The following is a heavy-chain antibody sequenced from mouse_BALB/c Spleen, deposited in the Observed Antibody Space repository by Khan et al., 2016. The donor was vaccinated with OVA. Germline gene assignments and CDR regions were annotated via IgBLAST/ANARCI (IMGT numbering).Heavy chain of an antibody. CDR1: GYTFTNYW. CDR3: AGRGAARATWDYFDY. J-gene: IGHJ2*01. CDR2: IFPGGGYT. Sequence: QIQLVQSGAELVRPGTSVKMSCKAAGYTFTNYWIGWVKQRPGHGLEWIGDIFPGGGYTNYNEKFKGKATLTADTSSSTAYMQLSSLTSEDSALYYCAGRGAARATWDYFDYWGQGTTLTVSS. V-gene: IGHV1-63*02. D-gene: IGHD3-1*01.